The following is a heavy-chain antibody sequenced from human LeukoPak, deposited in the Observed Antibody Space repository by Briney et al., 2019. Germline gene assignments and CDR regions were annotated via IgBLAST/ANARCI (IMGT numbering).Heavy chain of an antibody. Sequence: PGGPLRLSCAMSGFTFSNYAMTWVRQAPGKGLEWVSTIGCGDGCTHYADSVKGRFTISRDNSKNTLYLQMDSLRAEDTALYYCAKYMGYSSSWIEYWGQGTLVTVSS. V-gene: IGHV3-23*01. J-gene: IGHJ4*02. CDR3: AKYMGYSSSWIEY. CDR2: IGCGDGCT. D-gene: IGHD6-13*01. CDR1: GFTFSNYA.